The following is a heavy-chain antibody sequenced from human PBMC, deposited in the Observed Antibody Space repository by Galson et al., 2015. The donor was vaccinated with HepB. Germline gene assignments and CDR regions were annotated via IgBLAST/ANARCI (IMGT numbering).Heavy chain of an antibody. D-gene: IGHD2-15*01. V-gene: IGHV1-18*01. CDR2: ISAYNGNT. J-gene: IGHJ4*02. CDR1: GYTFTSYG. CDR3: ATEGWFCSGGSCYSSGLDY. Sequence: SVKVSCKASGYTFTSYGISWVRQAPGQGLEWMGWISAYNGNTNYAQKLQGRVTMTTDTSTSTAYMELRSLRSDDTAVYSCATEGWFCSGGSCYSSGLDYWGQGTLVTVSS.